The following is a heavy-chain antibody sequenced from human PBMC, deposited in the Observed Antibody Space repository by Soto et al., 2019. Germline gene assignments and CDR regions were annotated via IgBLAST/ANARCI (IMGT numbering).Heavy chain of an antibody. D-gene: IGHD4-17*01. CDR1: GGSVSSGSYY. Sequence: QVQLQESGPGLVKPSETLSLTCTVSGGSVSSGSYYWSWIRQPPGKGLEWIGYIYYSESTNYNPSLKSRVTISVATSKNQFSLKLSSVTAADTAVYYCANYPTTVTSDYWGQGTLVTVSS. CDR2: IYYSEST. J-gene: IGHJ4*02. V-gene: IGHV4-61*01. CDR3: ANYPTTVTSDY.